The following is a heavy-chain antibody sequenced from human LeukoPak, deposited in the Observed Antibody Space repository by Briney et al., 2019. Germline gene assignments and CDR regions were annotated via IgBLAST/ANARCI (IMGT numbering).Heavy chain of an antibody. Sequence: SETLSLTCTVSGGSISSRGYYWSWIRQPAGKGLEWIGRIYTSGSTYYNPSLKSRVTISVDKSKNQFSLKLSSVTAADTAVYYCAREGGSNYYDSSGYLLPRGAPDHTHAFDIWGQGTMVTVSS. CDR3: AREGGSNYYDSSGYLLPRGAPDHTHAFDI. V-gene: IGHV4-61*02. CDR1: GGSISSRGYY. CDR2: IYTSGST. J-gene: IGHJ3*02. D-gene: IGHD3-22*01.